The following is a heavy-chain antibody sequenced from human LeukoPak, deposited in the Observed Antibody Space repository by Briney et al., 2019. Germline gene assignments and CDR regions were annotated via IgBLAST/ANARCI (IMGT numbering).Heavy chain of an antibody. D-gene: IGHD2-2*01. J-gene: IGHJ5*02. V-gene: IGHV1-69*04. CDR2: IIPILGIA. CDR1: GGTFSSYA. Sequence: SVKVSCKASGGTFSSYAISWVRQAPGQGLEWMGRIIPILGIANYAQKFQGRVTITAEKSTSTAYMELSSLRSEDTAVYYCAREYQQSAAQNWFDPWGQGTLVTVSS. CDR3: AREYQQSAAQNWFDP.